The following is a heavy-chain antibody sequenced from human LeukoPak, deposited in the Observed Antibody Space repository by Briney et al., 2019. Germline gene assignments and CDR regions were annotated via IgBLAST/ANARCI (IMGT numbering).Heavy chain of an antibody. D-gene: IGHD1-1*01. CDR3: AREGTLAYPDAFDI. J-gene: IGHJ3*02. CDR2: IIPIFGTA. CDR1: GGTFSSYA. V-gene: IGHV1-69*13. Sequence: GASVKVSCKASGGTFSSYAISWVRQAPGQGLEWMGGIIPIFGTANYAQKFQGRVTITADESTSTAYMELSSLRSEDTAVYYCAREGTLAYPDAFDIWGQGTMVTVSS.